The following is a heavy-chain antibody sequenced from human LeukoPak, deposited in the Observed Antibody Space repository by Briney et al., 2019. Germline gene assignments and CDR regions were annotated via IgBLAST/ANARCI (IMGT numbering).Heavy chain of an antibody. Sequence: PGGSLRLSCAASGFSFDDYAMHWVRQAPGKGLEWVSGISWNSGSIAYADSVKGRFTISRDNAKNSLYLQMNSLRAEDTAVYYCAKDLASDYYDSRGLYAFDIWGQGTMVTVSS. CDR3: AKDLASDYYDSRGLYAFDI. J-gene: IGHJ3*02. D-gene: IGHD3-22*01. V-gene: IGHV3-9*01. CDR1: GFSFDDYA. CDR2: ISWNSGSI.